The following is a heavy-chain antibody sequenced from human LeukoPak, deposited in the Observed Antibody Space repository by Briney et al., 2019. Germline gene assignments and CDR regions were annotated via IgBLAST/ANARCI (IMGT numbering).Heavy chain of an antibody. CDR3: ASWGEGALDN. Sequence: GGSLRLSCAASGFTFSSYAMSWVRQAPGKGLEWVSAISGSGVSTYYADSVKGRFTISRDNAKKSLYPQMNSLRVEDTGVYYCASWGEGALDNWGQGTLVTVSS. J-gene: IGHJ4*02. CDR1: GFTFSSYA. CDR2: ISGSGVST. D-gene: IGHD1-26*01. V-gene: IGHV3-23*01.